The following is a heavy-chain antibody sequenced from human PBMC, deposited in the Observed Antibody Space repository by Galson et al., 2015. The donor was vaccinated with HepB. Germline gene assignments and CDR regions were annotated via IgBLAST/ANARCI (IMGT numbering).Heavy chain of an antibody. V-gene: IGHV3-30-3*01. CDR2: ISYDGSNK. Sequence: SLRLSCAASGFTLSSYAMHWVRQAPGKGLEWVAVISYDGSNKYYADSVKGRFTISRDNSKNTLYLQMNSLRAEDTAVYYCARVVEYSSGWPRFDYWGQGTLVTVSS. CDR3: ARVVEYSSGWPRFDY. CDR1: GFTLSSYA. J-gene: IGHJ4*02. D-gene: IGHD6-19*01.